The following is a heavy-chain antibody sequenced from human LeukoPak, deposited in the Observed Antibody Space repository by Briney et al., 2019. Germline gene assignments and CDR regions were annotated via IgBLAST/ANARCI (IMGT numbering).Heavy chain of an antibody. CDR3: ARGKRIAVAGHYFDY. V-gene: IGHV4-39*07. Sequence: NTSETLSLTCTVSGGSISSSSYYWGWIRQPPGKGLEWIGSIYYSGSTYYNPSLKSRVTISVDTSKNQFSLKLSSVTAADTAVYYCARGKRIAVAGHYFDYWGQGTLVTVSS. CDR2: IYYSGST. CDR1: GGSISSSSYY. J-gene: IGHJ4*02. D-gene: IGHD6-19*01.